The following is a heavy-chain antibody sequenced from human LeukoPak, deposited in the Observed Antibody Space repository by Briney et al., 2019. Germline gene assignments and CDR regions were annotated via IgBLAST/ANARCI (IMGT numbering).Heavy chain of an antibody. Sequence: SETLSLTCSVSGGSISGFYWTWVRQPAGKGLEWIGRIHTSGSTKYNPSLKSRVTMSVDTSKNQFSLKLKSVTAADSAVYYCARDGGVGATYFDYWGQGTLVTVSS. V-gene: IGHV4-4*07. D-gene: IGHD1-26*01. CDR3: ARDGGVGATYFDY. CDR1: GGSISGFY. CDR2: IHTSGST. J-gene: IGHJ4*02.